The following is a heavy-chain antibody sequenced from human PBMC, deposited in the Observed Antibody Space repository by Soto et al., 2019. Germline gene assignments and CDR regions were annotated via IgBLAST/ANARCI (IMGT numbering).Heavy chain of an antibody. CDR2: ISGSDGKT. J-gene: IGHJ4*02. CDR3: ARWSYLDY. Sequence: GSLSLSCAASGLSFGSYALSWVRQAPGKGLEWVSTISGSDGKTFYADSVKGRFSISRDTSQNTLYLQMNSLRADDTAIYYCARWSYLDYWGQGTRVTVSS. V-gene: IGHV3-23*01. D-gene: IGHD3-3*01. CDR1: GLSFGSYA.